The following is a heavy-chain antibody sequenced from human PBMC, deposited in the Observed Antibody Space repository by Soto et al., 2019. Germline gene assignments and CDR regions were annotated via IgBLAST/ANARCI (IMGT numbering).Heavy chain of an antibody. D-gene: IGHD1-1*01. CDR3: ARGDRATGTLFDY. CDR1: GYTLASYA. V-gene: IGHV1-3*01. CDR2: INAGNGNT. J-gene: IGHJ4*02. Sequence: GASVKVSCKESGYTLASYARQCVRQDPGQRLEWMGWINAGNGNTKYSQKFQGRVTITRDTSASTAYMELSSLRSEDTAVYYCARGDRATGTLFDYWGQGTLVTVPQ.